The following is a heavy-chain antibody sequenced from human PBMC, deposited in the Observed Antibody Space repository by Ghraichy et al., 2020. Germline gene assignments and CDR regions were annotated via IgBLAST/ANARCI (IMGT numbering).Heavy chain of an antibody. V-gene: IGHV3-15*01. D-gene: IGHD1-26*01. Sequence: GGSLRLSCAASGFTFSKAWMTWVRQAPGKGLEWVGRIKSKTDGGTSDYAAPVKGRFTISRDDSKNTLYLQMNSLKTEDTAVYYCTTEVLVGPTLVAWRDSWGQGTLVTVSS. CDR2: IKSKTDGGTS. CDR1: GFTFSKAW. J-gene: IGHJ4*02. CDR3: TTEVLVGPTLVAWRDS.